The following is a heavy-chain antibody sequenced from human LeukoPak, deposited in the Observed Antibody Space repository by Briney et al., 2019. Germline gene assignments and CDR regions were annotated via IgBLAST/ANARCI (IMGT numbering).Heavy chain of an antibody. CDR2: IYHTGST. CDR3: ARGNYVDWFDP. CDR1: GGSFSNHY. D-gene: IGHD1-7*01. V-gene: IGHV4-59*11. J-gene: IGHJ5*02. Sequence: SETLSLTCTVSGGSFSNHYWSWIRQPPGKGLEWIGYIYHTGSTNYNPSLKSRVTISVDTSKNHSSLKLSSVTAADTAVYYCARGNYVDWFDPWGQGTQVTVSS.